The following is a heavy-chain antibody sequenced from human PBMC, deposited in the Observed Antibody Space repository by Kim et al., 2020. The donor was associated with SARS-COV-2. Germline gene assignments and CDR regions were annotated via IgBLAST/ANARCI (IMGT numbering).Heavy chain of an antibody. CDR2: IYYGGST. D-gene: IGHD3-16*01. V-gene: IGHV4-39*01. Sequence: SETLSLTCTVSGASISGSTFYWGWIRQPPGKGLEWIASIYYGGSTYYNPSLKSRVTISVDTSRNQFSLKLSSVTAADTAVYYCAVRWGDGDLWGQGTLVTVSS. CDR1: GASISGSTFY. J-gene: IGHJ5*02. CDR3: AVRWGDGDL.